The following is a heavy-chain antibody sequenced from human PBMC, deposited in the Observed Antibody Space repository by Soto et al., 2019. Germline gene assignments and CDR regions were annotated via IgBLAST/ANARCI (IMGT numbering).Heavy chain of an antibody. CDR1: GFAFNTYW. Sequence: GGSLRLSCAASGFAFNTYWMSWVSQVPGKGLEWVAIISHDGRDKHYLDSVKGRFTIARDNAENSLFLQMNSLRADDTSVYYCARDRRTPGPFDLWGQGTLVTVSS. V-gene: IGHV3-7*01. J-gene: IGHJ4*02. CDR3: ARDRRTPGPFDL. CDR2: ISHDGRDK. D-gene: IGHD2-2*01.